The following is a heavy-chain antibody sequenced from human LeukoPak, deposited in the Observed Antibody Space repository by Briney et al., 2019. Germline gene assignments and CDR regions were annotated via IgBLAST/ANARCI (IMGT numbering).Heavy chain of an antibody. J-gene: IGHJ5*02. CDR3: ARGRFNSGRSPLPDH. V-gene: IGHV1-8*01. CDR1: VYTFTSYE. D-gene: IGHD1-26*01. Sequence: ASVKVSCKASVYTFTSYEINGVRQATVQRREWMGWMNPNSDNTGYAHKCQGRVTMTRNTSISTAYMGLSSLRSEDTGVYYCARGRFNSGRSPLPDHWGQGTMVTVSS. CDR2: MNPNSDNT.